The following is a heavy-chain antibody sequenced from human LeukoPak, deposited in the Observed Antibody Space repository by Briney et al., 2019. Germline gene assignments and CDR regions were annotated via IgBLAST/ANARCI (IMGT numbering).Heavy chain of an antibody. D-gene: IGHD3-9*01. CDR2: IIPIFGIA. J-gene: IGHJ4*02. Sequence: SVKVSCKASGGTFSSYAISWVRQAPGQGLEWMGRIIPIFGIANYAQKFQGRVTITAGKSTSTAYMELSSLRSEDTAVYYCARSPNYDILTGYPSYYFDYWGQGTLVTVSS. CDR3: ARSPNYDILTGYPSYYFDY. V-gene: IGHV1-69*04. CDR1: GGTFSSYA.